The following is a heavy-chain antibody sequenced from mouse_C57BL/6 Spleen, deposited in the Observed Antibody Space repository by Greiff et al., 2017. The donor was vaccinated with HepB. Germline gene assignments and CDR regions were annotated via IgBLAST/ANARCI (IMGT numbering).Heavy chain of an antibody. J-gene: IGHJ1*03. V-gene: IGHV6-3*01. CDR3: TGSNYWYFDV. Sequence: DVKLVESGGGLVQPGGSMKLSCVASGFTFSNYWMNWVRQSPEKGLEWVAQIRLKSDNYETHYAESVKGRFTISRDDSKSSVYLQMNNLRAEDTGICYCTGSNYWYFDVWGTGTTVTVSS. D-gene: IGHD2-5*01. CDR1: GFTFSNYW. CDR2: IRLKSDNYET.